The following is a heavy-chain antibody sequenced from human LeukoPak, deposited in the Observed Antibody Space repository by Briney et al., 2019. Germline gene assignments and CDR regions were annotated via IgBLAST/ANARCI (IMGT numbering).Heavy chain of an antibody. CDR2: ISGSGGNT. Sequence: GGSLTLSCAASGFTFSSYAMTWVRQAPGKGLEWVSGISGSGGNTYYADSARGRLSISRDNSKNTLYLQVNSLRAEDTAVYYCAKGTMVRGFDYWGQGTLVTVSS. CDR1: GFTFSSYA. CDR3: AKGTMVRGFDY. D-gene: IGHD3-10*01. J-gene: IGHJ4*02. V-gene: IGHV3-23*01.